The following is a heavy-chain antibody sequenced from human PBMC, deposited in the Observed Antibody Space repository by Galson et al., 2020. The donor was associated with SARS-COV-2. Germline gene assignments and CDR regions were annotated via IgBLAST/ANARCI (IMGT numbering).Heavy chain of an antibody. CDR1: GGSISSGDYY. D-gene: IGHD1-20*01. Sequence: SETLSLTCTVSGGSISSGDYYWSWIRQPPGKGLEWIGYIYYSGSTYYNPSLKSRVTISVDTSKNQFSLKLSSVTAADTAVYYCARDQSNWNYNYYYGMDVWGQGTTVTVSS. CDR2: IYYSGST. J-gene: IGHJ6*02. CDR3: ARDQSNWNYNYYYGMDV. V-gene: IGHV4-30-4*01.